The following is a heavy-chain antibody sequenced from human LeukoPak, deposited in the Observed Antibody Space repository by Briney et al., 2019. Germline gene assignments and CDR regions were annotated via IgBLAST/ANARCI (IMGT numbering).Heavy chain of an antibody. J-gene: IGHJ4*02. CDR3: AKDLSYIVGATTALDY. D-gene: IGHD1-26*01. CDR2: ISGSGGGT. CDR1: GFTFSSYA. Sequence: GGSLRLSCAASGFTFSSYAMNWVRQAPGKGLEWVSAISGSGGGTYYADSVKGRFTISRDNSKNTLYLQMNSLRAEDTAVYYCAKDLSYIVGATTALDYWGQGTLVTVSS. V-gene: IGHV3-23*01.